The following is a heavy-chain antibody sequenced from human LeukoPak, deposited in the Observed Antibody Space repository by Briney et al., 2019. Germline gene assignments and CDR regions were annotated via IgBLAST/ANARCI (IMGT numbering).Heavy chain of an antibody. CDR3: ARGWDVSSWFDY. D-gene: IGHD6-13*01. Sequence: VASVRVSCKASGYTFTSYDINWVRQAPGQGLEWMGWMNPNSGNTGYAQKFQGRFTMTRNTSISTAYMELSSLRSEDTAVYYCARGWDVSSWFDYWGQGTLVTVSS. J-gene: IGHJ4*02. V-gene: IGHV1-8*01. CDR1: GYTFTSYD. CDR2: MNPNSGNT.